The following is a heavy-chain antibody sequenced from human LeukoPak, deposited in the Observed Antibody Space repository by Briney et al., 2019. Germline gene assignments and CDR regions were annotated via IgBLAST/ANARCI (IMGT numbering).Heavy chain of an antibody. D-gene: IGHD5-12*01. CDR1: GGTFSSYA. Sequence: ASVKVSCKASGGTFSSYAISWVRQAPGQERERMGGIIPIFGTANYAQKFQGRVTITADESTSTAYMELSSLRSEDTAVYYCARVIGYSGYETFDYWGQGTLVTVSS. V-gene: IGHV1-69*13. CDR3: ARVIGYSGYETFDY. J-gene: IGHJ4*02. CDR2: IIPIFGTA.